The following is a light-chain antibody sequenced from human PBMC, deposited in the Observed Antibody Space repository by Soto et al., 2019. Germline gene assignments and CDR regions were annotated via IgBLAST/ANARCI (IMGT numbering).Light chain of an antibody. J-gene: IGLJ2*01. Sequence: QSVLTQPPSASGTPGQRVTISCSGSSSNIGSNTVIWYQQLPGTAPKLLIYSYNQRPSGVPDRFSCSKSGTSASLAISGLQSEDEADYYCAAWDDSLNGVVFGGGTKLTVL. V-gene: IGLV1-44*01. CDR3: AAWDDSLNGVV. CDR1: SSNIGSNT. CDR2: SYN.